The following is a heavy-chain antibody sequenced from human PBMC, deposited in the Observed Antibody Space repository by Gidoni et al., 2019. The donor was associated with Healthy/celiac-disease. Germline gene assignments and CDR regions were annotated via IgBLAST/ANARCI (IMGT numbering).Heavy chain of an antibody. J-gene: IGHJ4*02. V-gene: IGHV3-30*18. D-gene: IGHD3-16*01. CDR2: ISYDGSNK. CDR1: GFTFSSYG. CDR3: AKGDEVTGFDY. Sequence: QVQLVESGGGVVQPGRSLRLSCSASGFTFSSYGMHWVRQAPGKGLEWVAVISYDGSNKYYADSVKGRFTISRDNSKNTLYLQMNSLRAEDTAVYYCAKGDEVTGFDYWGQGTLVTVSS.